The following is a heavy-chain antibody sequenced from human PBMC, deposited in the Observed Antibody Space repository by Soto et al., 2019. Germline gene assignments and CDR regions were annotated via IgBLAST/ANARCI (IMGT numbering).Heavy chain of an antibody. D-gene: IGHD6-6*01. V-gene: IGHV4-39*01. J-gene: IGHJ4*02. CDR1: GDSISSSSYY. CDR2: IYYSGST. Sequence: PSETLSLTCTVSGDSISSSSYYWGWIRQPPGKGLEWIGSIYYSGSTYYNPSLKSRVTISVDTSKNQFSLKLSSVTAADTAVYYCARHRIAAPMFDYWGQGTLVTVSS. CDR3: ARHRIAAPMFDY.